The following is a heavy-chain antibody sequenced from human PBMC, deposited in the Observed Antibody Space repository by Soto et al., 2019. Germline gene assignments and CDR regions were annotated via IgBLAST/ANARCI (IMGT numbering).Heavy chain of an antibody. J-gene: IGHJ4*02. CDR3: VRGVVVVVGSTAENFDY. CDR1: GFTFTKYS. Sequence: PGGSLRLSCVTSGFTFTKYSMNWVRQAPGKGLEWVSYISYSGETKYYADSLKGRYAISRDDAKNSVYLQMNSLRDEDTAFYYCVRGVVVVVGSTAENFDYWGQGTLVTVSS. V-gene: IGHV3-48*02. D-gene: IGHD2-15*01. CDR2: ISYSGETK.